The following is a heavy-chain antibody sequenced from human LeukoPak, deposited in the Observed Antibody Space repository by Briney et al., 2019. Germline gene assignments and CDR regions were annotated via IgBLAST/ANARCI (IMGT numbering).Heavy chain of an antibody. CDR2: IYYSGST. CDR3: ARRYGDLYFDY. CDR1: GGSISSSSYY. Sequence: PSETLSLTCTDSGGSISSSSYYWGWIRQPPGKGLEWIGSIYYSGSTYYNPSLKSRVTISVDTSKNQFSLKLSSVTAADTAVYYCARRYGDLYFDYWGQGTLVTVSS. V-gene: IGHV4-39*01. D-gene: IGHD4-17*01. J-gene: IGHJ4*02.